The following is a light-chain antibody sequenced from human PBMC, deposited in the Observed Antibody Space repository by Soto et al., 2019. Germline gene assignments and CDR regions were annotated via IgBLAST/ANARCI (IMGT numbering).Light chain of an antibody. Sequence: EIVLTQSPATLSLSPEERATLSCRASQSVSSYLAWYQQKPGQAPRLLIYDASNRATGIPARFSGSGSGTDFTLTISSLEPEDFAVYYCQQYGGSITFGQGTRLEIK. J-gene: IGKJ5*01. CDR3: QQYGGSIT. V-gene: IGKV3-11*01. CDR1: QSVSSY. CDR2: DAS.